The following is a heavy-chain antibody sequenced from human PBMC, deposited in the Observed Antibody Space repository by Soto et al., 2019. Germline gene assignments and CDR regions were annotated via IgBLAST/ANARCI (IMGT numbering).Heavy chain of an antibody. CDR1: GYTFTSYG. CDR2: ISAYNGNT. J-gene: IGHJ6*02. CDR3: AREGESSSWTYYYYYYGMDV. D-gene: IGHD6-13*01. Sequence: QFQLVQSGAEVKKPGASVKVSCKASGYTFTSYGISWVRQAPGQGLEWMGWISAYNGNTNYAQKLQGRVTMTTDTTKSTAYMELRSRRYDDTAVYYCAREGESSSWTYYYYYYGMDVWRQGTTVTVSS. V-gene: IGHV1-18*01.